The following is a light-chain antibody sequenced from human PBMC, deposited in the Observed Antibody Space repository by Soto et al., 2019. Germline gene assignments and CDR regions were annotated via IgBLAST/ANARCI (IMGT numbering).Light chain of an antibody. CDR2: DAS. J-gene: IGKJ4*01. CDR3: QQYGNSPLT. CDR1: QSVSSNY. Sequence: EIVLTQSPGTLSLSPGERATLSCRASQSVSSNYLAWYQQKPGQAPRLLIYDASSRATGIPDRFSGSGSGTDFTLTISRLEPEDFAVYFCQQYGNSPLTFGGGTKMEIK. V-gene: IGKV3-20*01.